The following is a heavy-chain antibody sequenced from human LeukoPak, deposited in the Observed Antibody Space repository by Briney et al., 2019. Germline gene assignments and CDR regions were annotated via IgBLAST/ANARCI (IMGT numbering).Heavy chain of an antibody. D-gene: IGHD3-16*01. Sequence: GGSLRLSCAASGFTFSDYYMSWIRQAPGKGLEWVSFISSSSSYTNYPDSVRGRFTISRDNSKNTLYLQMNSLRAEDTAVYYCAKGFREGGALDYWGQGTLVTVSS. V-gene: IGHV3-11*06. CDR2: ISSSSSYT. J-gene: IGHJ4*02. CDR3: AKGFREGGALDY. CDR1: GFTFSDYY.